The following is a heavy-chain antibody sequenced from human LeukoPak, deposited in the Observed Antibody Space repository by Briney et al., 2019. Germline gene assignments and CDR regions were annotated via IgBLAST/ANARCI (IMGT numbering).Heavy chain of an antibody. CDR2: IYPGDSDT. J-gene: IGHJ4*02. D-gene: IGHD2-2*01. CDR3: ARQRYCSSTSCYGRGHFDY. V-gene: IGHV5-51*01. CDR1: GYSFTSYW. Sequence: GESLKISCKGSGYSFTSYWIGWVRHMPGKGMEWMGIIYPGDSDTRYSPSFQGQVTISADKSISTAYLQWSSLKASHTAMYYCARQRYCSSTSCYGRGHFDYWGQGTLVTVSS.